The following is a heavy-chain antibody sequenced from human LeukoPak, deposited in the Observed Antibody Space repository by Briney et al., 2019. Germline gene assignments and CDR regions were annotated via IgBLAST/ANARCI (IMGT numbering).Heavy chain of an antibody. J-gene: IGHJ4*02. CDR1: GFTFSSYG. CDR3: AKDLSMVATRYYFDY. D-gene: IGHD5-12*01. Sequence: GGSPRLSCAASGFTFSSYGMHWVRQAPGKGLGWVAVISYDGSNKYYADSVKGRFTISRDNSKNTLYLQMNSLRAEDTAVYYCAKDLSMVATRYYFDYWGQGTLVTVSS. CDR2: ISYDGSNK. V-gene: IGHV3-30*18.